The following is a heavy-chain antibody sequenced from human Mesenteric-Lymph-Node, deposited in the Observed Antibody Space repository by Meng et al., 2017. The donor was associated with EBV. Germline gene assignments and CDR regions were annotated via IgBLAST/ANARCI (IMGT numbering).Heavy chain of an antibody. J-gene: IGHJ4*02. D-gene: IGHD4-23*01. CDR2: INHSGGT. Sequence: VHFRHPVAVLLKPTETLSRTCSFYCASFCGSFWSWIRQPLGTGLEWIGEINHSGGTNYNPSLESRVTISVDASKNQFSLKLRSVTAADTAVYYCARGCGVLTPLDYWGQGGLVTVSS. V-gene: IGHV4-34*01. CDR1: CASFCGSF. CDR3: ARGCGVLTPLDY.